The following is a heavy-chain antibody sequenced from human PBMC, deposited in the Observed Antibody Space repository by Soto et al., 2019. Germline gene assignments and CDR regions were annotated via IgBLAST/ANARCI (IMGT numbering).Heavy chain of an antibody. CDR1: GGSISSSSYY. V-gene: IGHV4-39*01. J-gene: IGHJ4*02. CDR2: IYYSGST. D-gene: IGHD3-9*01. CDR3: ARLEYYDILTGYYFFDY. Sequence: PSETLSLTCTVSGGSISSSSYYWGWIRQPPGKGLEWIGSIYYSGSTYYNPSLKSRVTISVDTSKNQFSLKLSSVTAADTAVYYCARLEYYDILTGYYFFDYWGQGTLVTVSS.